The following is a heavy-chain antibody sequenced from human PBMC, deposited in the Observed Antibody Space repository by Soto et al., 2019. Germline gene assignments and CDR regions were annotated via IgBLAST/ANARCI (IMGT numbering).Heavy chain of an antibody. J-gene: IGHJ3*02. CDR2: IIPILGIA. CDR1: GGTFSSYT. Sequence: SVKVSCKASGGTFSSYTISCVRQAPGQGLEWMGRIIPILGIANYAQKFQGRVTITADKSTSTAYMELSSLRSEDTAVYYCARDLVTTYAFDIWGQGTMVTVSS. V-gene: IGHV1-69*04. D-gene: IGHD4-17*01. CDR3: ARDLVTTYAFDI.